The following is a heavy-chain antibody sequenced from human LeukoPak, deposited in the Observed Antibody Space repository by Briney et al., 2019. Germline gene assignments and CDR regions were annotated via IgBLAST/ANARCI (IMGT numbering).Heavy chain of an antibody. J-gene: IGHJ4*02. CDR2: IYYTGNT. V-gene: IGHV4-59*01. Sequence: SETLSLTCSVSGGSITTFFWNWIRQPPGKGLEWIGSIYYTGNTHYNSSLKSRVTVSQDTSRNRVSLKLTSVTAADTAVYYCARGPLYEYHSGTFVNRGQGTLVTVSS. CDR3: ARGPLYEYHSGTFVN. D-gene: IGHD3-10*01. CDR1: GGSITTFF.